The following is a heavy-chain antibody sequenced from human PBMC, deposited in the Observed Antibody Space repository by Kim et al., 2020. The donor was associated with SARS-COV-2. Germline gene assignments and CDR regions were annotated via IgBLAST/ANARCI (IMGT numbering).Heavy chain of an antibody. Sequence: GGSLRLSCAASGFTFSSYSMNWVRQAPGKGLEWVSSISSSSSYIYYADSVKGRFTISRDNTKNSLYLQMNSLRAEDTAVYYCARQLLWFEAFDYWGQGTLVTVSS. V-gene: IGHV3-21*01. CDR1: GFTFSSYS. CDR2: ISSSSSYI. J-gene: IGHJ4*02. D-gene: IGHD3-10*01. CDR3: ARQLLWFEAFDY.